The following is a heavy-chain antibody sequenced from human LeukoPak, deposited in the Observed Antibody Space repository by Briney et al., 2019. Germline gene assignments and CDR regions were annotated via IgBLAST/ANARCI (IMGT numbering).Heavy chain of an antibody. J-gene: IGHJ4*02. D-gene: IGHD4-17*01. CDR1: GFSLSTRGVG. CDR3: ALTLLRPTVGGHFDY. CDR2: IYWNDDK. V-gene: IGHV2-5*01. Sequence: SGPTLVNPPQTLTLTCTFSGFSLSTRGVGVGWIRQPPGKALEWLSLIYWNDDKRYSPSLKSRLTITKDTSKNQVVLTMTNMDPVDTATYYCALTLLRPTVGGHFDYWGQGTLVTVSS.